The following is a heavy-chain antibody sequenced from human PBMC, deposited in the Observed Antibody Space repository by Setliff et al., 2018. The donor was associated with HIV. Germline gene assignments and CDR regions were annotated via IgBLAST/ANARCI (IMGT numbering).Heavy chain of an antibody. D-gene: IGHD3-10*01. V-gene: IGHV4-39*01. CDR2: INYRGNT. CDR1: GGSISTSRYY. J-gene: IGHJ6*03. CDR3: ASLDGSESPYIYYYYMDV. Sequence: NPSETLSLTCTVSGGSISTSRYYWGWIRQPPGKGLEWIGSINYRGNTYYNPSLKSRAAISVDTSKNQISLKLSSVTAADTAVYYCASLDGSESPYIYYYYMDVLGEGTAVTVSS.